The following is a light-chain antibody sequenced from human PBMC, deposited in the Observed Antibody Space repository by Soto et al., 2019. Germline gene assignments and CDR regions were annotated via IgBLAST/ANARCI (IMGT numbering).Light chain of an antibody. CDR3: TAWDDSLHGPV. J-gene: IGLJ2*01. Sequence: QPVLTQPPSASGTPGQRVTISCSGSSSNIGSNTITWYQQVPGTAPKLLIYKDYRRPSGVPDRISGSKSGTSASLAISGLQSEDEADYYCTAWDDSLHGPVFGGGTKLTVL. CDR1: SSNIGSNT. V-gene: IGLV1-44*01. CDR2: KDY.